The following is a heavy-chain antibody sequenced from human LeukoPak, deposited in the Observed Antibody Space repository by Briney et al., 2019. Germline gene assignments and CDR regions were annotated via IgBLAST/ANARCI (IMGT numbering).Heavy chain of an antibody. V-gene: IGHV4-31*03. CDR3: ARYYCASSRCPGVDY. CDR1: GASITSGAYY. CDR2: SSYSGSA. J-gene: IGHJ4*02. D-gene: IGHD2-2*01. Sequence: PSETLSLTCTVSGASITSGAYYWTWIRQHPGEGLEWIGYSSYSGSAYYHPSLKSRVTISVDTSKSQFSLKLSSVTAADTAVYYCARYYCASSRCPGVDYWGQGTLVTVSS.